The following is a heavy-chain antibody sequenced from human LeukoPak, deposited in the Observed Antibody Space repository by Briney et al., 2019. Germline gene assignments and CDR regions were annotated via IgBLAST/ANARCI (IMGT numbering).Heavy chain of an antibody. V-gene: IGHV3-21*01. CDR3: ASEYYDSSAFPRYYYYYMDV. Sequence: KTGGSLRLSCATSGFTFSTYSMNWVRQAPGKGLEWVSFISRSSNYIYYADSVKGRFTISRDNAKNSLSLQMNSLRAEDTAVYYCASEYYDSSAFPRYYYYYMDVWGKGTTVTVSS. CDR1: GFTFSTYS. D-gene: IGHD3-22*01. J-gene: IGHJ6*03. CDR2: ISRSSNYI.